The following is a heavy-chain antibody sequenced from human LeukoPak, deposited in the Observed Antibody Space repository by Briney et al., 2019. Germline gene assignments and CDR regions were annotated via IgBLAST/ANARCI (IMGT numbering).Heavy chain of an antibody. V-gene: IGHV4-61*02. CDR2: IYTSGST. D-gene: IGHD6-6*01. CDR3: ARAKFIAARPDVGFYY. CDR1: GGSISSGSYY. Sequence: PSETLSLTCTVSGGSISSGSYYWSWIRQPAGKGLEWIGRIYTSGSTNYNPSLKSRVTISVDTSKNQFSLNLSSVTAADTAMYYCARAKFIAARPDVGFYYWGQGTLVTVSS. J-gene: IGHJ4*02.